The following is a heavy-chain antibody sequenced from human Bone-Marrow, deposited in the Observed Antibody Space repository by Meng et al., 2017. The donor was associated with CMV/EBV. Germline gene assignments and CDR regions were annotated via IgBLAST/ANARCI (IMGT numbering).Heavy chain of an antibody. CDR2: INPNSGGT. CDR3: ARDLRGCSSTSCYTSVWFDP. D-gene: IGHD2-2*02. CDR1: GYTFTSYG. J-gene: IGHJ5*02. V-gene: IGHV1-2*02. Sequence: ASVKVSCKASGYTFTSYGISWVRQAPGQGLEWMGWINPNSGGTNYAQKFQGRVTMTRDTSISTAYMELSRLRSDDTAVYYCARDLRGCSSTSCYTSVWFDPWGQGTLVTVSS.